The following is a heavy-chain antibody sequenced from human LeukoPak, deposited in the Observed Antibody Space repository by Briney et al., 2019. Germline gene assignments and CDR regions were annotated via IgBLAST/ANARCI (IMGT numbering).Heavy chain of an antibody. CDR2: IYSGGST. J-gene: IGHJ6*02. V-gene: IGHV3-66*02. CDR3: ARSIDFWSDYYGGENYGMDV. Sequence: GGSLRLSCAASGFTVSSNYMSWVRQAPGKGLEWVSVIYSGGSTYYADSVKGRFTISRDNSKNTLYLQMNSLRAEDTAVYYCARSIDFWSDYYGGENYGMDVWGQGTTVTVSS. D-gene: IGHD3-3*01. CDR1: GFTVSSNY.